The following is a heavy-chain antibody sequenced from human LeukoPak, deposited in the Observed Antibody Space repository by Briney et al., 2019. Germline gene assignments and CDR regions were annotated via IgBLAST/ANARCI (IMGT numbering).Heavy chain of an antibody. CDR3: AKGFGSSGWYSAEYFQH. CDR2: ISGSGGIT. V-gene: IGHV3-23*01. J-gene: IGHJ1*01. CDR1: GFTFSSYA. Sequence: QPGGSLRLSCAASGFTFSSYAMGWVRQAPGKGLEWVSAISGSGGITDYADSVKGRFTISRDNSKNTLYLHMNSLRAEDMALYYCAKGFGSSGWYSAEYFQHWGQGTLVTVSS. D-gene: IGHD6-19*01.